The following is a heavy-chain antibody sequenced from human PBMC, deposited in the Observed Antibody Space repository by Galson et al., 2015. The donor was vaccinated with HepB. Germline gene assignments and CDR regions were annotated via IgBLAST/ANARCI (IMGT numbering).Heavy chain of an antibody. Sequence: SLRLSCAASGFTFSSYAMHWVRQAPGKGLEWVAVISYDGSNKYYADSVKGRFTISRDNSKNTLYLQMNSLRAGDTAVYYCARDQVVAAPYNWFDPWGQGTLVTVSS. J-gene: IGHJ5*02. CDR3: ARDQVVAAPYNWFDP. CDR1: GFTFSSYA. CDR2: ISYDGSNK. V-gene: IGHV3-30*04. D-gene: IGHD2-15*01.